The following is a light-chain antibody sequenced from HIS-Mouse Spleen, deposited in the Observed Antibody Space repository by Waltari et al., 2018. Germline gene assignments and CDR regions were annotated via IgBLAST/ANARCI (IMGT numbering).Light chain of an antibody. V-gene: IGLV2-14*01. CDR2: EVS. J-gene: IGLJ1*01. CDR1: SSYVGGSNY. Sequence: QSALTQPASVSGSPGQSITISCTGTSSYVGGSNYVSWYQQHPGKAPKLMIYEVSNRPSGVSNRFSGSKSGNTASLTISGLQAEDEADYYCSSYTSSSTPYVFGTGTKVTVL. CDR3: SSYTSSSTPYV.